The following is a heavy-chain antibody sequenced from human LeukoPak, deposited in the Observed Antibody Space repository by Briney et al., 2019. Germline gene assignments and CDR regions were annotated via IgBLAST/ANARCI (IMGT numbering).Heavy chain of an antibody. D-gene: IGHD1-1*01. CDR1: GFTFSSYA. J-gene: IGHJ4*02. CDR3: ARKWNECYIDY. Sequence: GGSLSLSCAASGFTFSSYAMHWVRPAPGKGLGWVAVISYDGSNKYYADSVKGRFTISRDNSKNTLYLQMNSLRAEDTAVYYCARKWNECYIDYWGQGTLVTVSS. CDR2: ISYDGSNK. V-gene: IGHV3-30*04.